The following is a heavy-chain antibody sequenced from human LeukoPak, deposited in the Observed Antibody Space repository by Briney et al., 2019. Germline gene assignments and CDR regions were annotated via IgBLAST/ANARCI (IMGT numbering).Heavy chain of an antibody. CDR2: ISAYNGNT. CDR1: GYTFTGYY. CDR3: ARDDGYSYQTQPLDV. D-gene: IGHD5-18*01. J-gene: IGHJ6*04. Sequence: ASVKVSCKASGYTFTGYYMHWVRQAPGQGLEWMGWISAYNGNTNYAQKLQGRVTMTTDTSTSTAYMELRSLRSDDTAVYYCARDDGYSYQTQPLDVWGKGTTVTVSS. V-gene: IGHV1-18*04.